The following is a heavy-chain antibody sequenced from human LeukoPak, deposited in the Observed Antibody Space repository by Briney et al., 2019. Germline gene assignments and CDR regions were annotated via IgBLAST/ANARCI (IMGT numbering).Heavy chain of an antibody. J-gene: IGHJ6*02. CDR1: GGSISSSSSY. Sequence: SETLSLTCTVSGGSISSSSSYWGWIRQPPGKGLEWIGSIYYSGSTYYNPSLKSRFTISVDTSKNQFSLKLSSVTAADTAVYYCATHYDFWSGPNPRYATYGMDVWGQGTTVTVSS. V-gene: IGHV4-39*01. CDR3: ATHYDFWSGPNPRYATYGMDV. D-gene: IGHD3-3*01. CDR2: IYYSGST.